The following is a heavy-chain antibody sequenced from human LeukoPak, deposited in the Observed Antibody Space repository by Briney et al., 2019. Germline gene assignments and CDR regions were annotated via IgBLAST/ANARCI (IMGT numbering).Heavy chain of an antibody. V-gene: IGHV4-59*01. CDR3: ARMSDILTGHYTQWFDP. CDR1: GGSITSYY. J-gene: IGHJ5*02. Sequence: PSETLSLTCTVSGGSITSYYWSWIRQPPGKGLEWIGYIYYSGSTNYNPSLKSRVTISVDTSKNQFSLKLSSVTAADTAVYYCARMSDILTGHYTQWFDPWGQGTLVTVSS. CDR2: IYYSGST. D-gene: IGHD3-9*01.